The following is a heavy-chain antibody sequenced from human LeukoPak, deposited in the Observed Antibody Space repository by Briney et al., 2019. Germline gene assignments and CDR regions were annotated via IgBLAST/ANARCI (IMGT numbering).Heavy chain of an antibody. D-gene: IGHD3-16*01. V-gene: IGHV3-48*02. CDR1: GFTFSSYS. CDR3: AREAENTFRVGLGH. CDR2: ISSSSSTI. Sequence: GGSLRLSCAASGFTFSSYSMNWVRQAPGKGLEWVSYISSSSSTIYYADSVKGRFTISRDNAKNSLYLQMNSLGDEDTAVYYCAREAENTFRVGLGHWGQGTLVTVSS. J-gene: IGHJ4*02.